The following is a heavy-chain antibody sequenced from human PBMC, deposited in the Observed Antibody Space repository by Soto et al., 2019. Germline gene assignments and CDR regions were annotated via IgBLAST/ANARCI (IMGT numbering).Heavy chain of an antibody. V-gene: IGHV5-10-1*01. D-gene: IGHD2-15*01. J-gene: IGHJ4*02. CDR1: GDSFTSYW. CDR2: IDPSDSYT. Sequence: GESLKISCKGSGDSFTSYWSSWVRQMPGKGLEWMGRIDPSDSYTNYSPSFQGHVTISLDTSISPSSLQWSTLTASDTAMYYCATLRVQFDDFLNYWGKGTPVTVSS. CDR3: ATLRVQFDDFLNY.